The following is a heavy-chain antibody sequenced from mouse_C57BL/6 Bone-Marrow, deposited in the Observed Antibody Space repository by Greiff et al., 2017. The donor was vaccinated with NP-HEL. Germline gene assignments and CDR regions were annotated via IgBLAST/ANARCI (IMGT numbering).Heavy chain of an antibody. D-gene: IGHD1-1*01. CDR1: GYTFTSYW. Sequence: QVQLQQPGAELVKPGASVKMSCKASGYTFTSYWITWVKQRPGQGLEWIGDIYPGSGSTNYNEQFKSKATLTVDTSSSTAYMQLSSLTSEDSAFYYCGGTTVVADFDYWGQGTTLTVSS. CDR3: GGTTVVADFDY. CDR2: IYPGSGST. V-gene: IGHV1-55*01. J-gene: IGHJ2*01.